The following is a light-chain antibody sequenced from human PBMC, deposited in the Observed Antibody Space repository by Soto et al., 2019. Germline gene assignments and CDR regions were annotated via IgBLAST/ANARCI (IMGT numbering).Light chain of an antibody. J-gene: IGLJ2*01. CDR1: NIGSKS. V-gene: IGLV3-21*04. CDR2: YDS. Sequence: YELTQPPSVSVAPGKTARITCGGNNIGSKSVHWYQQKPGQAPVLVIYYDSDRPSGIPERFSGSNSGNTATLTISRVEAGDEADYYCQVWDSSSDRDVVFGGGTKVTVL. CDR3: QVWDSSSDRDVV.